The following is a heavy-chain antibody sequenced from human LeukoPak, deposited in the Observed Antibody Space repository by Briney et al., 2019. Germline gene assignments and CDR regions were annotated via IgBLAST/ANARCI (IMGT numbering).Heavy chain of an antibody. D-gene: IGHD2-21*02. Sequence: SETLSLTCTVSGGSISSSSYYWSWIRQPPGKGLEWIGEINHSGSTNYNPSLKSRVTISVDTSKNQFSLKLSSVTAADTAVYYCARAPDLYCGGDCYYYFDYWGQGTLVTVSS. V-gene: IGHV4-39*07. CDR3: ARAPDLYCGGDCYYYFDY. CDR2: INHSGST. CDR1: GGSISSSSYY. J-gene: IGHJ4*02.